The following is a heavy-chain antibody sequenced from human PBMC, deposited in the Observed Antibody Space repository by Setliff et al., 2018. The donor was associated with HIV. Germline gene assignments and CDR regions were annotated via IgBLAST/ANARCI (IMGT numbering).Heavy chain of an antibody. J-gene: IGHJ3*02. CDR2: ISTYHGNT. V-gene: IGHV1-18*01. CDR1: GYTFTSYG. CDR3: ARDDSSGLRGAFDI. D-gene: IGHD3-22*01. Sequence: ASVKVSCKPSGYTFTSYGITWVRQAPGQGLEWMGWISTYHGNTKYALNVQGRVTMTTEASTSTAYMELRSLRSDDTAVYYCARDDSSGLRGAFDIWGQGTMVTVSS.